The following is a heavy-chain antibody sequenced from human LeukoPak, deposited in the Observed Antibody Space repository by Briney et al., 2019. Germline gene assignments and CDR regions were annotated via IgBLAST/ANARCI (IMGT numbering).Heavy chain of an antibody. J-gene: IGHJ4*02. V-gene: IGHV5-51*01. Sequence: GESLKISCKGSGYSFTSYWIGWVRQMPGKGLEWMGIIYPGDSDTRYSPSFQGQVTISADKSISTAYLQWSSLKASDTAMYYCARPYYDNLTGHPTGYFDYWGQGTLVTVSS. D-gene: IGHD3-9*01. CDR3: ARPYYDNLTGHPTGYFDY. CDR2: IYPGDSDT. CDR1: GYSFTSYW.